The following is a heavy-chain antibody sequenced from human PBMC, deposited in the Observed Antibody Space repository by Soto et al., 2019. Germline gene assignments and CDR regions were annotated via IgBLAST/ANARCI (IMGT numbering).Heavy chain of an antibody. CDR1: GYSFTSYW. CDR2: IYPGDSDT. V-gene: IGHV5-51*01. D-gene: IGHD6-13*01. Sequence: PGESLKISCKGSGYSFTSYWIGWVRQMPGEGLEWMGIIYPGDSDTRYSPSFQGQVTISADKSISTAYLQWSSLKASDTAMYYCAISSSYYYYGMDVWGQGTTVTVSS. J-gene: IGHJ6*02. CDR3: AISSSYYYYGMDV.